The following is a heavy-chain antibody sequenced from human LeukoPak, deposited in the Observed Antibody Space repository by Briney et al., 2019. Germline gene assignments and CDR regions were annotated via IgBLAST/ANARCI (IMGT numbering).Heavy chain of an antibody. CDR3: ATPGSS. D-gene: IGHD6-13*01. J-gene: IGHJ4*02. CDR1: GFSFRSYA. Sequence: PGGSLRLSCTASGFSFRSYAMHWVRQAPGKGLEYVSAISRSGNTTYYADSVKGRFTVSRDNSKKTLFLQMSDLRPGDTAVYYCATPGSSWGQGSLVIVSS. V-gene: IGHV3-64*02. CDR2: ISRSGNTT.